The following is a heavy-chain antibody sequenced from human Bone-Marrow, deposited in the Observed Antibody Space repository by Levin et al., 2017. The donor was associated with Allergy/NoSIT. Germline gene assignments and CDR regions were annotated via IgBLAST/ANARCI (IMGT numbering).Heavy chain of an antibody. V-gene: IGHV1-69*13. Sequence: SVKVSCKASGGSFSDYVLSWVRQAPGQGLEWMGGIIPMFGATNYGPKFRGRVTITADESTNTSDMELSSLRSDDTAVYFCASAYSSGWDPGYDSWGQGTLVTVSS. CDR3: ASAYSSGWDPGYDS. CDR1: GGSFSDYV. J-gene: IGHJ4*02. CDR2: IIPMFGAT. D-gene: IGHD6-19*01.